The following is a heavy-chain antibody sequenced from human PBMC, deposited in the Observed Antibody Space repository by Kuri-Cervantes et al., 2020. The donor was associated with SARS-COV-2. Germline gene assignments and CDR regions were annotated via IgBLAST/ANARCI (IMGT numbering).Heavy chain of an antibody. D-gene: IGHD2-2*02. V-gene: IGHV3-7*01. CDR1: GFTFSSYW. Sequence: GGSLRLSCAASGFTFSSYWMSWVRQAPGKGLEWVANIKQDGSEKYYVDSVKGRFTISRDNAENSLYLQMNSLRAEDTAVYYCARARRGDIVVVPAAIASQVHPGNWYFDLWGRGTLVTVSS. J-gene: IGHJ2*01. CDR2: IKQDGSEK. CDR3: ARARRGDIVVVPAAIASQVHPGNWYFDL.